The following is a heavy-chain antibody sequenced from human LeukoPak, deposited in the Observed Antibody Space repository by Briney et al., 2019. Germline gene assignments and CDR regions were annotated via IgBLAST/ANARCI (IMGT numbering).Heavy chain of an antibody. V-gene: IGHV1-2*02. CDR1: GYTFTGYY. CDR2: INPNSGGT. J-gene: IGHJ5*02. D-gene: IGHD6-13*01. CDR3: ARGLSSWYYYNIGWFDP. Sequence: APVKVSCKASGYTFTGYYMHWVRQAPGQGLEWMGWINPNSGGTNYAQKFQGRVTMTRDTSISTAYMELSRLRSDDTAVYYCARGLSSWYYYNIGWFDPWGQGTLVTVSS.